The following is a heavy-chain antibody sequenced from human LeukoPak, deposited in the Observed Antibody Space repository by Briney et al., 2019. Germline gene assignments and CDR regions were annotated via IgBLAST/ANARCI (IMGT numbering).Heavy chain of an antibody. J-gene: IGHJ4*02. CDR1: GGSISSYY. V-gene: IGHV4-59*12. CDR3: VTRPFDF. Sequence: SETLSLTCTVSGGSISSYYWSWIRQPPGKGLEWIGYIYYSGSTNYNPSLKSRVTISVDTSKNQFSLRLSSVTAADTAVYYCVTRPFDFWGQGTLVTVSS. CDR2: IYYSGST.